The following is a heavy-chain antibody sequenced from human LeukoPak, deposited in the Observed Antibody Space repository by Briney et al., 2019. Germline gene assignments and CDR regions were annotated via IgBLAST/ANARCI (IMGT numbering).Heavy chain of an antibody. D-gene: IGHD3-3*01. V-gene: IGHV4-61*02. CDR2: IYTSGST. Sequence: SETLSLTCTVSGGSISSGSYYWSWIRQPAGKGLEWIGRIYTSGSTNYNPSLKSRVTISVDTSKNQFSLKLSSVTAADTAVYYCARDGRFLEWSHIDYWGQGTLVTVSS. CDR3: ARDGRFLEWSHIDY. CDR1: GGSISSGSYY. J-gene: IGHJ4*02.